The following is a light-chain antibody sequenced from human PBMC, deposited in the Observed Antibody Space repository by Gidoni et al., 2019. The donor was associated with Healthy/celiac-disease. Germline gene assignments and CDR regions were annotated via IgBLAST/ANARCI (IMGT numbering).Light chain of an antibody. CDR1: QGISNY. CDR2: AAS. Sequence: DIQMTQSPSSLSASVGDRVTITCRASQGISNYLDWYQQKPGKVPKLLIYAASTLQSGVPSRFSGSGSGTDFTLTISSLQPEDVATYYCQKYNSAPRITFGPGTKVEIK. J-gene: IGKJ3*01. V-gene: IGKV1-27*01. CDR3: QKYNSAPRIT.